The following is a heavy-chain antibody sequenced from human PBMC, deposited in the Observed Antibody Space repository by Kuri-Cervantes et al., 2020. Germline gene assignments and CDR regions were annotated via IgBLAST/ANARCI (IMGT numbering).Heavy chain of an antibody. CDR3: ARDQDYYFDY. Sequence: GGSLRLSCAASGFTVSSNYMSWVRQAPGKGLEWVSVIYSGGSTYYADSVKGRFTISRDNAKNTLYLQMNSLRAEDTAVYYCARDQDYYFDYWGQGTLVTVSS. J-gene: IGHJ4*02. CDR2: IYSGGST. CDR1: GFTVSSNY. D-gene: IGHD3/OR15-3a*01. V-gene: IGHV3-53*01.